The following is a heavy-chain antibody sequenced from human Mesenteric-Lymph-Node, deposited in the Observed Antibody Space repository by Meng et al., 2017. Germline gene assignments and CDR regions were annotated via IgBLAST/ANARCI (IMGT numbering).Heavy chain of an antibody. CDR1: GFTFSSYG. Sequence: EALKIFCAASGFTFSSYGMHWVRQAPGRGLERISSIGSSSIYIYYADSVKGRFTISRDNAKSSLYLEINSLSGDDTVVYYCARGTDWYDYWGQGTLVTVSS. J-gene: IGHJ4*02. D-gene: IGHD3-9*01. V-gene: IGHV3-21*06. CDR3: ARGTDWYDY. CDR2: IGSSSIYI.